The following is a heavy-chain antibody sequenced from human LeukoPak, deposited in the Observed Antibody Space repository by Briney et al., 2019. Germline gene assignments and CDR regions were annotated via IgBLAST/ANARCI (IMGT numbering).Heavy chain of an antibody. V-gene: IGHV4-59*01. D-gene: IGHD3-10*01. J-gene: IGHJ4*02. CDR3: ARQQDYYGSGSYYHGSYDY. CDR2: IYYSGST. CDR1: GGSISSYY. Sequence: SETLSLICTVSGGSISSYYWSWIRQPPGKGLEQFTHIYYSGSTNYNPSLKSRVTISVDTSKNQFSLKLSSVTAADTAVYYCARQQDYYGSGSYYHGSYDYWGQGTLVTVSS.